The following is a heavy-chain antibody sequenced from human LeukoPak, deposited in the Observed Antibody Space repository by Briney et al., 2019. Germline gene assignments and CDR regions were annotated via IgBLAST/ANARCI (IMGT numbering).Heavy chain of an antibody. D-gene: IGHD2-2*01. V-gene: IGHV1-18*04. CDR2: ISAYNGNT. CDR1: GYTFTSYY. Sequence: ASVKVSCKASGYTFTSYYMHWVRQAPGQGLEWMGWISAYNGNTNYAQKLQGRVTMTTDTSTSTAYMELRSLRSDDTAVYYCARDRKCSSTSCPYYYYYGMDVWGQGTTVTVSS. CDR3: ARDRKCSSTSCPYYYYYGMDV. J-gene: IGHJ6*02.